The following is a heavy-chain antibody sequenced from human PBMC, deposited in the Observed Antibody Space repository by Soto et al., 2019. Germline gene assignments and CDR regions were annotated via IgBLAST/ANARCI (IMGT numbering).Heavy chain of an antibody. CDR1: GYTFTSYY. CDR2: ISPSGDTT. J-gene: IGHJ4*02. D-gene: IGHD6-13*01. Sequence: GASVKVSCKASGYTFTSYYMHWVRQAPGQGLEWMGIISPSGDTTNYAQKFQGRVTITRDTSTSTGYMEVSSLRSEDTAMYYCARTLISAGSDYWGQGTLVTVSS. CDR3: ARTLISAGSDY. V-gene: IGHV1-46*03.